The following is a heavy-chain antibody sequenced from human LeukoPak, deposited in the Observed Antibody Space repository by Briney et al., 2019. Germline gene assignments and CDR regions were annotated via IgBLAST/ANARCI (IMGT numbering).Heavy chain of an antibody. D-gene: IGHD1-14*01. V-gene: IGHV1-69*04. CDR3: ARDLLQEPGNDY. CDR2: IIPILGIA. J-gene: IGHJ4*02. CDR1: GGTFSSYA. Sequence: ASVKVSCKASGGTFSSYAISWVRQAPGQGFEWMGRIIPILGIANYAQKFQGRVTITADKSTSTAYMELSSLRSEDTAVYYCARDLLQEPGNDYWGQGTLVTVSS.